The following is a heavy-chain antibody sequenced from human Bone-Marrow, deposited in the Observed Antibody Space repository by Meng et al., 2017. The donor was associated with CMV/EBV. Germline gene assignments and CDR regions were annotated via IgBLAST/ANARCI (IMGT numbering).Heavy chain of an antibody. V-gene: IGHV4-59*01. Sequence: GSLRLSCTVSGGSISSYYWSWIRQPPGKGLEWIGYIYYSGGTNYNPSLKSRVTISVDTSKNQFSLKLSSVTAADTAVYYCAGAPSVGAAAVLDYWGQGTRVTVYS. CDR1: GGSISSYY. CDR2: IYYSGGT. D-gene: IGHD6-13*01. CDR3: AGAPSVGAAAVLDY. J-gene: IGHJ4*02.